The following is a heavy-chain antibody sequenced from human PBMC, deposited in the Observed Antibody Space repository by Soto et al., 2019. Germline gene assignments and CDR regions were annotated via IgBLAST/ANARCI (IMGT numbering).Heavy chain of an antibody. CDR2: ITSDSSTI. D-gene: IGHD2-8*01. J-gene: IGHJ6*02. CDR3: ARVGRGVYGMDV. CDR1: GFTFSSCS. V-gene: IGHV3-48*02. Sequence: EVQLVESGGGLVQPGGSLRLSCAASGFTFSSCSINWVRQAPGKGLEWFSYITSDSSTISYADSVKGRFTVSRDNAKNSLYLQMNSLRDEDTAVYYCARVGRGVYGMDVWGQGTSVTVSS.